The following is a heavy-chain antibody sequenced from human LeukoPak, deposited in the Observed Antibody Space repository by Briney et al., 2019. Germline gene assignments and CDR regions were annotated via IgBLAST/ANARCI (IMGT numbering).Heavy chain of an antibody. V-gene: IGHV4-39*07. CDR2: IYHSGST. CDR1: GDSISSGSYY. Sequence: SETLSLTCTVSGDSISSGSYYWSWIRQPPGKGLEWIGSIYHSGSTYYNPSLKSRVTISVDTSKNQFSLKLSSVTAADTAVYYCARDGDRGIAASGYYMDVWGKGTTVTVSS. J-gene: IGHJ6*03. D-gene: IGHD6-13*01. CDR3: ARDGDRGIAASGYYMDV.